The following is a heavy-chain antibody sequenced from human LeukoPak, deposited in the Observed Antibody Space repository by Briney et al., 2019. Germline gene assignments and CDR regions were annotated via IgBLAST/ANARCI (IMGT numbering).Heavy chain of an antibody. V-gene: IGHV5-51*01. J-gene: IGHJ3*02. Sequence: RESLKISCKDSGYSFTNYWIGWVRQMPGKGLEWMGIIYPGDSDTRYSPSFQGQVTISVDKSISTAFLQWSSLKASDTAVYYCARHLGWCNNTSGCDDESDAFDIWGQGTMVTVSS. CDR1: GYSFTNYW. CDR2: IYPGDSDT. CDR3: ARHLGWCNNTSGCDDESDAFDI. D-gene: IGHD2-2*01.